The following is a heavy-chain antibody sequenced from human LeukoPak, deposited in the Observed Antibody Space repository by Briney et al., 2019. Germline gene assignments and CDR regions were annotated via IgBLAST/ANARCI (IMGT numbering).Heavy chain of an antibody. V-gene: IGHV4-4*02. CDR3: ARVRDGSRFDY. Sequence: SGTLSLTCGVSGGSIYSTNWWSWVRQPPGKGLEWIAEIFHAGNINYNPSLKSRVTISIDKSKSQFSLNLSSMTAADTAVYYCARVRDGSRFDYWGQGTLVTVSS. CDR1: GGSIYSTNW. J-gene: IGHJ4*02. CDR2: IFHAGNI. D-gene: IGHD1-26*01.